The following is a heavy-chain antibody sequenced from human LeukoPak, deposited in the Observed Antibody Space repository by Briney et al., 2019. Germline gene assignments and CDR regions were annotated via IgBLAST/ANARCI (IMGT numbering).Heavy chain of an antibody. CDR2: FDPEDGET. V-gene: IGHV1-24*01. D-gene: IGHD2-2*01. CDR3: ATDIPPSTSFTDEDYYGMDV. J-gene: IGHJ6*02. Sequence: ASVKVSCKVSGYTLTELSMHWVRQAPGKGLEWMGGFDPEDGETIYAQKFQGRVTMTEDTSTDIAYMELSSLRSEDTAVYYCATDIPPSTSFTDEDYYGMDVWGQGTTVTVSS. CDR1: GYTLTELS.